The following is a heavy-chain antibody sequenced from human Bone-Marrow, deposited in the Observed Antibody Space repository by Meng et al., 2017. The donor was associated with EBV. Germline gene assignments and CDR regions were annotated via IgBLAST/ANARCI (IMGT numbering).Heavy chain of an antibody. V-gene: IGHV4-34*01. CDR3: ARGKRWVRNWFDP. D-gene: IGHD4-23*01. CDR2: INHSGST. J-gene: IGHJ5*02. Sequence: QGQLQQGVAGLLKPSETPSLTCAVYGGSFSGYYWSWIRQPPGKGLEWIGEINHSGSTNYNPSLKSRVTISVDTSKNQFSLKLSSVTAADTAVYYCARGKRWVRNWFDPWGQGTLVTVSS. CDR1: GGSFSGYY.